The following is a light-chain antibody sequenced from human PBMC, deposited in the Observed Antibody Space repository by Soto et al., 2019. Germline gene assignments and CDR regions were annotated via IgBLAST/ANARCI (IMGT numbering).Light chain of an antibody. J-gene: IGLJ3*02. CDR1: TSNIGRYT. V-gene: IGLV1-44*01. CDR2: SNN. CDR3: AAWDDSLIAGV. Sequence: QSVLTQPPSASGTPGQRVTIPCSGSTSNIGRYTVNWYQQLPGTAPKLLIYSNNQRPSGVPDRFSGSKSGTSASLAINGLQSDDEADYYCAAWDDSLIAGVFGGGTKLTVL.